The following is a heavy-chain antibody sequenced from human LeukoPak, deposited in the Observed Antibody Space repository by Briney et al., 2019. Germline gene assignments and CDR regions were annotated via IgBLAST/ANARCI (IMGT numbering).Heavy chain of an antibody. J-gene: IGHJ4*02. D-gene: IGHD1-7*01. V-gene: IGHV3-21*01. CDR1: GFTSSSYS. Sequence: GGSLTLSCAASGFTSSSYSMNWVRQAPGKGLEWVSCISSSSSYIYYADSVKGRFTISRDNAKNSLYLQMNSLRAEDTAVYYCARAHNWKYGSFDFWGQGTLVTVSS. CDR3: ARAHNWKYGSFDF. CDR2: ISSSSSYI.